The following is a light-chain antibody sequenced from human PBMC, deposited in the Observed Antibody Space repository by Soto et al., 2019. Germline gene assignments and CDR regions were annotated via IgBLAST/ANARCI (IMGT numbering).Light chain of an antibody. V-gene: IGKV3D-15*01. J-gene: IGKJ5*01. CDR3: QQHGQWPIT. CDR1: QSVNSN. Sequence: EIVMTQSPATLSVSPGERATLSCRASQSVNSNYLARYQQKPGQAPRLLIYGISKRATDIPDRFSGSGSGTEFTLTISSLQPEDFATYYCQQHGQWPITFGQGIRLEIK. CDR2: GIS.